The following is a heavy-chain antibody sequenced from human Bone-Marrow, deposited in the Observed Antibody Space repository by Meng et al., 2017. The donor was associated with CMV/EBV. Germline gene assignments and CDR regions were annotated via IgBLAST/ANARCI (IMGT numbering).Heavy chain of an antibody. CDR2: IDYTGST. Sequence: GSLRLSCTVSGGSISNYYWTWIRQPPRKGLEWIGHIDYTGSTNYNPYLKRRVTISVDTSKNQFSLKLRFATAADTAVYYCARVDTSGYYYPIDYWGQGTLVTVSS. J-gene: IGHJ4*02. V-gene: IGHV4-59*01. D-gene: IGHD3-22*01. CDR1: GGSISNYY. CDR3: ARVDTSGYYYPIDY.